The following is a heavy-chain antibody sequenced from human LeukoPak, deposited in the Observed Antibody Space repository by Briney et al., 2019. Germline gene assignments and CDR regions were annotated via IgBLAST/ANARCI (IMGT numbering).Heavy chain of an antibody. D-gene: IGHD2/OR15-2a*01. Sequence: PSETLSLTCTVSGGSISSYYWSWIRQPPGKGLEWIGYIYYSGSTYYNPSLKSRVTISVDTSKNQFSLKLSSVTAADTAVYYCARRRTTLGLYFDYWGQGTLVTVSS. J-gene: IGHJ4*02. CDR1: GGSISSYY. CDR3: ARRRTTLGLYFDY. V-gene: IGHV4-59*08. CDR2: IYYSGST.